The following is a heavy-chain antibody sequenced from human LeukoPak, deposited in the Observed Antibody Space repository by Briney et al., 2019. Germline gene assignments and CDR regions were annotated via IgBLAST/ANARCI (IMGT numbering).Heavy chain of an antibody. Sequence: ASVKVSCKASGYTFTSYDINWVRQATGQGLEWMGWMNPNSGNTGYAQKFQGRVTMTRNTSISTAYMELSSLRSEDTAVYYCARGRRYGDHTKGIYYFDYWGQGTLVTVSS. CDR3: ARGRRYGDHTKGIYYFDY. D-gene: IGHD4-17*01. J-gene: IGHJ4*02. CDR1: GYTFTSYD. CDR2: MNPNSGNT. V-gene: IGHV1-8*01.